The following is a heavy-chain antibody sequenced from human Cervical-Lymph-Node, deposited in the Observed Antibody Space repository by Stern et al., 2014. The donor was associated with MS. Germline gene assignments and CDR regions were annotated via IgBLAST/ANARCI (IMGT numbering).Heavy chain of an antibody. J-gene: IGHJ4*02. CDR1: GGTFSSYA. Sequence: QVQLVQSGAEVKKPGSSVKVSCKASGGTFSSYAISWVRKAPGQWLEWMGGIISFFGTANYAKKFQGRVTITADESTSTAYMELSSLRSEDTAVYYCARDHHCSGGSCYSGTDFDYWGQGTLVTVSS. V-gene: IGHV1-69*01. D-gene: IGHD2-15*01. CDR2: IISFFGTA. CDR3: ARDHHCSGGSCYSGTDFDY.